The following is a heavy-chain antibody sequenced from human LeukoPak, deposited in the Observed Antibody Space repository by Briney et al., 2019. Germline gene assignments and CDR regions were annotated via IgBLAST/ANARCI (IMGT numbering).Heavy chain of an antibody. V-gene: IGHV4-39*07. J-gene: IGHJ4*02. Sequence: SETLSLTCTVSGGSISSSSYYWGWIRQPPGKGLECIGSIYYSGSTYYNPSLKSRVTISIDTSKIQFSLKLSSVTAADTAVYYCARFNSGSYQHYFDYWGQGTLVTVSS. D-gene: IGHD1-26*01. CDR1: GGSISSSSYY. CDR2: IYYSGST. CDR3: ARFNSGSYQHYFDY.